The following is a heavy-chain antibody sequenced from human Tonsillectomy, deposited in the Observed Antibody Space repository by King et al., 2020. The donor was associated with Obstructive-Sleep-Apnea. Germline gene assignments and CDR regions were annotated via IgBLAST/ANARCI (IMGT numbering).Heavy chain of an antibody. D-gene: IGHD4-17*01. CDR3: ARDIDYGDYADI. Sequence: VQLQESGPGLVKPSQTLSLTCAVSGGSISSGGYSWSWIRQPPGKGLEWIGYIYYSGSTYYNPSLKSRVTISLETSKNQFSLKLSSVTAADTAVYYCARDIDYGDYADIWGQGTMVTVSS. CDR2: IYYSGST. V-gene: IGHV4-30-4*07. CDR1: GGSISSGGYS. J-gene: IGHJ3*02.